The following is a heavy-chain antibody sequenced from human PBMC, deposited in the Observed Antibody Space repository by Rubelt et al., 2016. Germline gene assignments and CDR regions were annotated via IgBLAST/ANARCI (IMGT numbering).Heavy chain of an antibody. J-gene: IGHJ6*02. Sequence: QVRLQQWGAGLLKPSETLSLTCAVYGGSFSGYYWSWIRQPPGKGLEWIGEINHSGSTNYNPSLKSRVTISVDTSKNQFSLRRGSVTAADTAVYDCARGEYKYGMLGMDVWGQGTTVTVSS. CDR1: GGSFSGYY. V-gene: IGHV4-34*01. CDR2: INHSGST. D-gene: IGHD1-1*01. CDR3: ARGEYKYGMLGMDV.